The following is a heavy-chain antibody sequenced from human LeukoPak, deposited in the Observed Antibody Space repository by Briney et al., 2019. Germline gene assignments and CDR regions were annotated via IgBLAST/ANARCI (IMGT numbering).Heavy chain of an antibody. D-gene: IGHD6-13*01. CDR2: ISSSSSYI. Sequence: PGGSLRLSCAASGFTFSSYSMNWVRQAPGKGLEWVSSISSSSSYIYYADSVKGRFTISRDNAKNSLYLQMNSLRADDTAVYYCARGVLTAAADFDYWGQGTLVTVSS. CDR3: ARGVLTAAADFDY. J-gene: IGHJ4*02. V-gene: IGHV3-21*01. CDR1: GFTFSSYS.